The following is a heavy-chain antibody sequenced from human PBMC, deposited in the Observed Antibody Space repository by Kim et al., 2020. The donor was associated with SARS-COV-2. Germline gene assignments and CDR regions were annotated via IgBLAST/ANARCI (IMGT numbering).Heavy chain of an antibody. Sequence: GRFTISRDNSKNTLYLQMNSLIAEDTAVYYCARVTSITIFGVVIYSDAFDIWGQGTMVTVSS. D-gene: IGHD3-3*01. CDR3: ARVTSITIFGVVIYSDAFDI. V-gene: IGHV3-30*01. J-gene: IGHJ3*02.